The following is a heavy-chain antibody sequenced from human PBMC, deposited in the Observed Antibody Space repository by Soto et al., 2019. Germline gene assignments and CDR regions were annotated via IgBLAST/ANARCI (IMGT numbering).Heavy chain of an antibody. D-gene: IGHD3-10*01. CDR2: INAGNGNT. CDR3: AGGLEGSDY. CDR1: GYTFTSYA. Sequence: QVQLVQSGAEVKKPGASVKVSCKASGYTFTSYAMHWVRQAPGQRLEWMGWINAGNGNTKYSQKFQGRVTITRDTSASTAYMELRRLRAGDTAVYYCAGGLEGSDYWGQGTLVTVSS. V-gene: IGHV1-3*01. J-gene: IGHJ4*02.